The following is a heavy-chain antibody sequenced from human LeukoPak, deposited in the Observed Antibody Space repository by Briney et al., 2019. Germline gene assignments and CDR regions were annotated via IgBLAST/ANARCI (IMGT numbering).Heavy chain of an antibody. Sequence: KTSETLSLTCTVSGGSISSYYWSWIRQPPGKGLEWIGYIYYSGSTNYNPSLKSRVTISVDTSKNQFSLKLSSVTAADTAVYYCARGVGPYYYYYYMDVWGKGTTVTISS. V-gene: IGHV4-59*01. CDR3: ARGVGPYYYYYYMDV. CDR2: IYYSGST. CDR1: GGSISSYY. J-gene: IGHJ6*03.